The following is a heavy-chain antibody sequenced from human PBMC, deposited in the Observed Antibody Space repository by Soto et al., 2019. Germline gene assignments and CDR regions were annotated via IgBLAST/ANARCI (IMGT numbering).Heavy chain of an antibody. D-gene: IGHD6-13*01. CDR1: GGSISSSSYY. J-gene: IGHJ5*02. CDR2: IYYSGST. CDR3: ARDLAEADSWFDP. V-gene: IGHV4-39*02. Sequence: QLQLQESGPGLVKPSETLSLTCTVSGGSISSSSYYWGWIRQPPGKGLEWIGSIYYSGSTYYNPAIKSRVTISVDTSRNQFSLKLSSVTAADTAVYYCARDLAEADSWFDPWGQGTLVTVSS.